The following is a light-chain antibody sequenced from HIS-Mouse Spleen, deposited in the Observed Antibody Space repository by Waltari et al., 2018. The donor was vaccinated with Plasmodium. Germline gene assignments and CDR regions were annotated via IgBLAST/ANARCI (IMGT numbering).Light chain of an antibody. CDR2: DAS. J-gene: IGKJ2*01. V-gene: IGKV3-11*01. CDR3: QQRSNWPLYT. Sequence: EIVLTQSPATLSLSPGERATLSSRASQSVSSYFAWYQQNPGQAPRLLIYDASNRATGIPARFSGSGSGTDFTLTISSLEPEDFAVYYCQQRSNWPLYTFGQGTKLEIK. CDR1: QSVSSY.